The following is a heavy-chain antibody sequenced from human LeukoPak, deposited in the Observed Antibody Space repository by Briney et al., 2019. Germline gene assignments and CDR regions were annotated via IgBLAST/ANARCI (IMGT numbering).Heavy chain of an antibody. J-gene: IGHJ4*02. V-gene: IGHV1-8*01. CDR1: GYTFTSYD. CDR3: ARGWKAVAGTKSDY. Sequence: ASVNVSCKASGYTFTSYDINWVRQATGQGLVWMGWMNPNSGNTGYAQKFQGRVTMTRNTSISTAYMELSSLRSEDTAVYYCARGWKAVAGTKSDYWGQGTLVTVSS. CDR2: MNPNSGNT. D-gene: IGHD6-19*01.